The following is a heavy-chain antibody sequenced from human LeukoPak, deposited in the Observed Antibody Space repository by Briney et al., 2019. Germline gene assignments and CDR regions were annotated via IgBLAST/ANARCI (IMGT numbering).Heavy chain of an antibody. J-gene: IGHJ4*02. CDR3: ARAYYDILSGYYSN. Sequence: AASVKVSCEASGYTFTSYSISWVRQAPGQGLEWMGWINAYNSNTNYAQKLQGRVTMTTDTSTSTAYMELRSLRSDDTAVYYCARAYYDILSGYYSNWGQGTLVAVSS. D-gene: IGHD3-9*01. CDR2: INAYNSNT. CDR1: GYTFTSYS. V-gene: IGHV1-18*04.